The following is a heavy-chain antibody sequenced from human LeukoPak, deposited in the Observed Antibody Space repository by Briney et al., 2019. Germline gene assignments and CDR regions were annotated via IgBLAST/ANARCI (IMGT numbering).Heavy chain of an antibody. CDR3: ARAPRGWYHFQH. Sequence: PSETLSLTCAVYGGSFSGYYWSWIRQPPGKGLEWIGEINHSGSTNYNPSPKSRVTMSVDTSKNQFSLKLSSVTAADTAVYYCARAPRGWYHFQHWGQGTLVTVSS. J-gene: IGHJ1*01. D-gene: IGHD6-19*01. CDR1: GGSFSGYY. V-gene: IGHV4-34*01. CDR2: INHSGST.